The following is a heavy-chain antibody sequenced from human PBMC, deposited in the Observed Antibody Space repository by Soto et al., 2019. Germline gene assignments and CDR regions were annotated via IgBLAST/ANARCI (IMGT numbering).Heavy chain of an antibody. V-gene: IGHV4-38-2*02. CDR1: AYSIGSAYY. D-gene: IGHD3-10*01. CDR3: PKERGPLLWRIDS. CDR2: VYHSGGT. Sequence: PSETLSLTCTLSAYSIGSAYYWGLIRQPPGKGLEWIGNVYHSGGTYYNPSLKSRVTISMDTSKNQFSLNLTSVTAADTAVYYCPKERGPLLWRIDSWGQGTLVTVSS. J-gene: IGHJ4*02.